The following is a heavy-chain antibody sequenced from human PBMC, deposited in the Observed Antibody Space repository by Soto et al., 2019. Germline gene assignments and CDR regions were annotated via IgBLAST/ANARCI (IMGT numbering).Heavy chain of an antibody. CDR2: IYYSGST. CDR1: GGSISSYY. CDR3: AKVTVGTTIAFDI. Sequence: PSETLSLTCTVSGGSISSYYWSWIRQPPGKGLEWIGYIYYSGSTNYNPSLKSRVTISVDTSKNQFSLKLSSVTAADTAVYYCAKVTVGTTIAFDIWGEGPMVTVS. J-gene: IGHJ3*02. V-gene: IGHV4-59*01. D-gene: IGHD5-12*01.